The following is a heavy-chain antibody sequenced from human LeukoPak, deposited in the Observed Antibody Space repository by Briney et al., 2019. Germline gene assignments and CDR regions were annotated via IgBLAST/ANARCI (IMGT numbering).Heavy chain of an antibody. Sequence: GGSLRLSCAASGVTFSSYGMHWVRQAPGKGLEWVAFIRYDGSNKYYADSVKGRFTISRDNSKNTLYLQMNSLRAEGTAVYYCAKDAPPYYDSGFDYWGQGTLVTVSS. D-gene: IGHD3-22*01. CDR3: AKDAPPYYDSGFDY. V-gene: IGHV3-30*02. CDR2: IRYDGSNK. CDR1: GVTFSSYG. J-gene: IGHJ4*02.